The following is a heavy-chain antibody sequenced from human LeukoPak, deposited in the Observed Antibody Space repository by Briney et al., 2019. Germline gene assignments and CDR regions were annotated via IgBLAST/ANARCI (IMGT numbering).Heavy chain of an antibody. D-gene: IGHD6-19*01. Sequence: SETLSLTCTVSGGSISSSRYYWGWIRQPPGQGLEWVRSIPDSGNAYYSPSLKSTVTISVDTTKNQFSLKVISVTAADTAVYYCARYPYSGISGWQAFDYWGQGTLVTVSS. V-gene: IGHV4-39*01. CDR3: ARYPYSGISGWQAFDY. CDR1: GGSISSSRYY. J-gene: IGHJ4*02. CDR2: IPDSGNA.